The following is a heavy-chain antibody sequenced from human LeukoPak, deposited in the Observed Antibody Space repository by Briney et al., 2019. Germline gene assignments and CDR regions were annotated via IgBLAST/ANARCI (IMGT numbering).Heavy chain of an antibody. D-gene: IGHD3-10*01. V-gene: IGHV1-18*01. CDR2: ISAYNGNT. J-gene: IGHJ5*02. Sequence: ASMKVSCKASGYSFTSYGISWVRQAPGQGLEWMGWISAYNGNTNYAQKLQGRVTMTTDTSTSTAYMELRSLRSDDTAVYYCARDRAGAAWFDPWGQGTLVTVSS. CDR1: GYSFTSYG. CDR3: ARDRAGAAWFDP.